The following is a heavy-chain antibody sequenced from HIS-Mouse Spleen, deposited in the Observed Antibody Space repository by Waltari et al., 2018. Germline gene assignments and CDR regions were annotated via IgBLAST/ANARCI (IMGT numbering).Heavy chain of an antibody. CDR1: GGSISSSSYY. Sequence: QLHLQESGPGLVKPSETLSLTCTVSGGSISSSSYYWGWSRQPPGKGLEWIGSIYYSGSTYYNPSLKSRVTISVDTSKNQFSLKLSSVTAADTAVYYCAREIPYSSSWYDWYFDLWGRGTLVTVSS. J-gene: IGHJ2*01. V-gene: IGHV4-39*07. CDR2: IYYSGST. D-gene: IGHD6-13*01. CDR3: AREIPYSSSWYDWYFDL.